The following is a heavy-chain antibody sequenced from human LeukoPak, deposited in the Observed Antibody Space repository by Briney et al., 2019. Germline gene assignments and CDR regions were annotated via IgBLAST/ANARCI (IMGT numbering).Heavy chain of an antibody. V-gene: IGHV1-2*02. J-gene: IGHJ4*02. CDR2: INPNSGGT. CDR3: ARGDYDILTGSFDY. Sequence: ASLKVSCKASGCTFTDYYIHWVRQAPGQGLEWMGWINPNSGGTNYAQKFQGRVTMTRDTSISTAYMELRRRRSDDTAVYYCARGDYDILTGSFDYWGQGTLVTVSS. CDR1: GCTFTDYY. D-gene: IGHD3-9*01.